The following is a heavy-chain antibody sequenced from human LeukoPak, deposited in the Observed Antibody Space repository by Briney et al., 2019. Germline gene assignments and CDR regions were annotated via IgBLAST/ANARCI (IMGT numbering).Heavy chain of an antibody. J-gene: IGHJ4*02. CDR2: ISYDGSNK. V-gene: IGHV3-30-3*01. Sequence: GGSLRLSCAASGFTFSSYAMHWVRQAPGKGLEWVAVISYDGSNKYYADSVKGRFTISGDNSKNTLYLQMSSLRVEDTAVYYCARGGLYGSGSYDYWGQGTLVTVSS. CDR3: ARGGLYGSGSYDY. CDR1: GFTFSSYA. D-gene: IGHD3-10*01.